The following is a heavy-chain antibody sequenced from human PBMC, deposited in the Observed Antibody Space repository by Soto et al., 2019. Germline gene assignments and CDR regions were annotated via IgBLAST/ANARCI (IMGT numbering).Heavy chain of an antibody. CDR3: ARHVERVATIRSPTYGMDG. V-gene: IGHV1-69*06. Sequence: GSSVKVSCKASGGTFSSYAISWVRQAPGQGLEWMGGIIPIFGTANYAQKFQGRVTITADKSTSTAYMELSSLRSEDTAVYYCARHVERVATIRSPTYGMDGWGQGTTV. D-gene: IGHD5-12*01. J-gene: IGHJ6*02. CDR1: GGTFSSYA. CDR2: IIPIFGTA.